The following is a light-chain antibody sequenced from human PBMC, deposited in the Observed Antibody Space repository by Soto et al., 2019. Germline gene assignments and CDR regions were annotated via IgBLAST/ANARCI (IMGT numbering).Light chain of an antibody. CDR3: QTWGTGIVI. V-gene: IGLV4-69*01. CDR2: LNSDGSH. CDR1: SGHSSYV. J-gene: IGLJ2*01. Sequence: QAVVTQSPSASASLGASVKLTCTLSSGHSSYVIAWHQQQPEKGPRYLMRLNSDGSHSKGDGIPDRFSASSSGAERYLTISRLQSEDEADYYCQTWGTGIVIFGGGTKLTVL.